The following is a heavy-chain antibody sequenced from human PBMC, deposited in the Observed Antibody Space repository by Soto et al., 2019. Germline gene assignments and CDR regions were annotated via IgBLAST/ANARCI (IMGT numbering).Heavy chain of an antibody. CDR2: IYYSGST. J-gene: IGHJ3*02. Sequence: SETLSLTCTVSGGSISSGGYYWSWIRQHPGKGLEWIGYIYYSGSTYYNPSLKSRVTISVDTSKNQFSPKLSPVTAADTAVYYCARDYVPRGFRYYDSSGPLDAFDIWGQGTMVTVSS. D-gene: IGHD3-22*01. CDR3: ARDYVPRGFRYYDSSGPLDAFDI. CDR1: GGSISSGGYY. V-gene: IGHV4-31*03.